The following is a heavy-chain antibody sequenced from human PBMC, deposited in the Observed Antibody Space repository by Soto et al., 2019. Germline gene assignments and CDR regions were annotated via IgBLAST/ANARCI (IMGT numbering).Heavy chain of an antibody. CDR3: AKCGIAARPSGPQEGFDY. J-gene: IGHJ4*02. Sequence: GGSLRLSCAASGFTFSSYAMSWVRQASGKGLEWVSAISGSGGSTYYADSVKGRFTISRDNSKNTLYLQMNSLRAEDTAVYYCAKCGIAARPSGPQEGFDYWGQGTLVTVSS. D-gene: IGHD6-6*01. V-gene: IGHV3-23*01. CDR2: ISGSGGST. CDR1: GFTFSSYA.